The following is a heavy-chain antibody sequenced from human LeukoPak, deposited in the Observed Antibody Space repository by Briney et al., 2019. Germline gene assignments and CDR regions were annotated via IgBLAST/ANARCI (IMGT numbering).Heavy chain of an antibody. CDR2: IYHSGST. V-gene: IGHV4-30-2*01. J-gene: IGHJ6*02. Sequence: PSETLSLTCTVSGGSISSGGYYWSWIRQPPGKGLEWIGYIYHSGSTYYNPSLKSRVTISVDRSKNQFSLKLSSVTAADTAVYYCARTITMVRGVIRYYYYGMDVWGQGTTVTVSS. D-gene: IGHD3-10*01. CDR3: ARTITMVRGVIRYYYYGMDV. CDR1: GGSISSGGYY.